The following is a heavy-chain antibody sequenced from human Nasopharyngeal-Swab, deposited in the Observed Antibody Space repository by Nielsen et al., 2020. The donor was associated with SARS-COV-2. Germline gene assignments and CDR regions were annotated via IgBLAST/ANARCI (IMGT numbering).Heavy chain of an antibody. J-gene: IGHJ6*02. CDR3: ARDSRGLSSPSGMDV. Sequence: ASVKVSCKASGYTFTSHSMHWVRQAPGQRLEWLGLINAANGDTKYSQKIQGRVTITSDTSSSTAYMELSSLRSEDTAVYYCARDSRGLSSPSGMDVWGQGTTVTVSS. CDR1: GYTFTSHS. V-gene: IGHV1-3*01. D-gene: IGHD3-16*02. CDR2: INAANGDT.